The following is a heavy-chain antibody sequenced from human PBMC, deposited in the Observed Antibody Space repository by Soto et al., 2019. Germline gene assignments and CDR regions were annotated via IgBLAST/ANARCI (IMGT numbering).Heavy chain of an antibody. CDR3: AGNQGYCSGGSCYHNWFDP. J-gene: IGHJ5*02. V-gene: IGHV5-51*01. CDR1: GYSFTSYW. Sequence: GESLKISCKGSGYSFTSYWIGWVRQMPGKGLEWMGIIYPGDSDTRYSPSFQGQVTISADKSISTAYLQWSSLKASDTAMYYCAGNQGYCSGGSCYHNWFDPWGQGTLVTVSS. D-gene: IGHD2-15*01. CDR2: IYPGDSDT.